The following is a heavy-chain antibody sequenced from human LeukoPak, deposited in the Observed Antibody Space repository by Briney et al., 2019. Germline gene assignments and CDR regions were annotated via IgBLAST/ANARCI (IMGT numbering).Heavy chain of an antibody. CDR2: INSDGSST. D-gene: IGHD6-19*01. V-gene: IGHV3-74*01. CDR3: ASPIAVAGPYYFDY. J-gene: IGHJ4*02. Sequence: GGSLRLSCAASGFTFSSYWMHWVHQAPGKGLVWVSRINSDGSSTNYADSVKGRFTISRDNAKNTLYLQINSLRAEDTAVYYCASPIAVAGPYYFDYWGQGTLVTVSS. CDR1: GFTFSSYW.